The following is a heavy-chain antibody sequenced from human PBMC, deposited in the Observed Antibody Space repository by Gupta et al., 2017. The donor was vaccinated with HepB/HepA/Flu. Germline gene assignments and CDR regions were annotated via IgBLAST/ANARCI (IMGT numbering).Heavy chain of an antibody. D-gene: IGHD2-21*02. V-gene: IGHV3-33*08. CDR3: VRENGDDDGF. CDR2: IWYNGNTQ. J-gene: IGHJ4*02. Sequence: QVHLVESGGGVVQPGRSLRLSYAASGFSFSDYGMHWVRQAPGKGLEWVEAIWYNGNTQYYEDSVRGGFTHTRDNSRNTLSFKMNSLGVDDKGVDYCVRENGDDDGFWCQGTPVTVSS. CDR1: GFSFSDYG.